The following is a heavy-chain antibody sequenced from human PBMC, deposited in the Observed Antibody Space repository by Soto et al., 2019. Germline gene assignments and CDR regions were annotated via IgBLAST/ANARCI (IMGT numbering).Heavy chain of an antibody. V-gene: IGHV1-69*02. J-gene: IGHJ4*02. CDR3: ARVGETDYSGSYLDLDY. D-gene: IGHD1-26*01. CDR2: IIPILGIA. Sequence: QVQLVQSGAEVKKPGSSVKVSCKASGGTFSSYTISWVRQAPGQGLEWMGRIIPILGIANYAQKFQGRVTITADKSTSTAYMELSSLRSEDTAVYYCARVGETDYSGSYLDLDYWGQGTLVTVSS. CDR1: GGTFSSYT.